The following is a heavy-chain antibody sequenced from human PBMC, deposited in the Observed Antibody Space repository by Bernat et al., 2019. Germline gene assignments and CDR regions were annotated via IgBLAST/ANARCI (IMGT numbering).Heavy chain of an antibody. V-gene: IGHV3-30*02. CDR1: GFTFRSNG. CDR3: TKDRRAILET. Sequence: QVQLVESGGGVVQPGGSLRLSCAESGFTFRSNGMHWVRQAPGKGLEWVAFIQYDGNNEYYADSVKGRFTISRDNSKNTLYLQMNSLTVEDMAVYYCTKDRRAILETWGQGTMVTVSS. CDR2: IQYDGNNE. D-gene: IGHD3-3*01. J-gene: IGHJ3*01.